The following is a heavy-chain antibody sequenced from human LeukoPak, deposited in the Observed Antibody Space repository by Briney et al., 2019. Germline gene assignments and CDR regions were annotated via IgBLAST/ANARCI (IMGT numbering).Heavy chain of an antibody. CDR1: GGSLSPNY. CDR3: ARHRRIRGPYGDYGFGVYFDY. CDR2: IHYTGST. D-gene: IGHD4-17*01. Sequence: PSETVSLTCRVSGGSLSPNYWNWVRQTPGKGLEWIGYIHYTGSTSYNPSLKSRITISVDTSENQFSLKLSSVAAADTAVYYCARHRRIRGPYGDYGFGVYFDYWGQGTLVTVSS. V-gene: IGHV4-59*08. J-gene: IGHJ4*02.